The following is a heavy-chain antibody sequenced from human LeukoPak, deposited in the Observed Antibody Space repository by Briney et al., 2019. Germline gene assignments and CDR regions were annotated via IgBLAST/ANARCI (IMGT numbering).Heavy chain of an antibody. CDR3: ARAYCGSDCYPSDYYYYGIDV. J-gene: IGHJ6*02. V-gene: IGHV4-30-2*01. CDR1: GGSISSGGYS. CDR2: IFHSGST. D-gene: IGHD2-21*02. Sequence: SQTLSLTCAVSGGSISSGGYSWSWIRQPPGKGLEWIGYIFHSGSTFYKPSLKGRVTISVDRSKNHFSLKLSSVTAADTAVYYCARAYCGSDCYPSDYYYYGIDVWGQGTLVTVSS.